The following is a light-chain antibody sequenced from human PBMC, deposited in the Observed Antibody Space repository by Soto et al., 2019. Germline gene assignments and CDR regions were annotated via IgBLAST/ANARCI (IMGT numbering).Light chain of an antibody. CDR1: QSIGSKY. CDR3: QQYNSSPIT. J-gene: IGKJ5*01. Sequence: TVLTQAPGTLSLSPGERATLSCRASQSIGSKYLAWYQQKPGQAPRLLIYGSSSRATGIPDRFSGSGSGTDFTLTISRLEPEDFAVYYCQQYNSSPITFGQGTRLEIK. CDR2: GSS. V-gene: IGKV3-20*01.